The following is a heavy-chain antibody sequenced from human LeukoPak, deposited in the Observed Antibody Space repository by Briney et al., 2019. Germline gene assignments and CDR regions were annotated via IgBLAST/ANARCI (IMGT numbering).Heavy chain of an antibody. CDR2: IRYDGSNK. CDR1: GFTFSSYG. D-gene: IGHD4-23*01. Sequence: GGSLRLSCAASGFTFSSYGMHWVRQAPGKGLEWVAFIRYDGSNKYYADSVKGRFTISRDNSKNSLYLQMNSLRAEDTALYHCARSDYGGNSDHFGGAFDVWGQGTMVTVSS. CDR3: ARSDYGGNSDHFGGAFDV. J-gene: IGHJ3*01. V-gene: IGHV3-30*02.